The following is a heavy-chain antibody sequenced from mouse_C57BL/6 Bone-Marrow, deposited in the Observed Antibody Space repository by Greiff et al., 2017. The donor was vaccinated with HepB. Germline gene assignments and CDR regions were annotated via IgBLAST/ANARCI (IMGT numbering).Heavy chain of an antibody. V-gene: IGHV1-36*01. CDR2: VYPYNGGT. D-gene: IGHD3-2*02. J-gene: IGHJ4*01. Sequence: EVQLQQSGPVLVKPGPSVKISCKASGFTFTDYYMHWVKQSHGKSLEWIGLVYPYNGGTSYNQKFKGKSTLTVDTSSSTAYMELNSLTSEDSAVYYWASRVTAQATHYAMDDWGQGTSVTVSS. CDR3: ASRVTAQATHYAMDD. CDR1: GFTFTDYY.